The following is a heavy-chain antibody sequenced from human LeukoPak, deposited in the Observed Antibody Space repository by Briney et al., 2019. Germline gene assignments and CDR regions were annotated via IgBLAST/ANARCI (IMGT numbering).Heavy chain of an antibody. CDR1: GFTFDDYA. V-gene: IGHV3-9*01. CDR3: ARDSKRTLGYCSSTSCYYYYMDV. Sequence: GGSLRLSCAASGFTFDDYAMHWVRQAPGKGLEWVSGISWNSGSIGYADSVKGRFTISRDNAKNSLYLQMNSLRAEDTAVYYCARDSKRTLGYCSSTSCYYYYMDVWGKGTTVTVSS. J-gene: IGHJ6*03. D-gene: IGHD2-2*01. CDR2: ISWNSGSI.